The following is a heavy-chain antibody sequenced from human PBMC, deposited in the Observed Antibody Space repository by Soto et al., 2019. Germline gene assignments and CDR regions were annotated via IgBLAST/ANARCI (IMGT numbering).Heavy chain of an antibody. V-gene: IGHV4-59*01. CDR3: ARDFYDSVGYTWFDS. J-gene: IGHJ5*01. D-gene: IGHD3-22*01. Sequence: SETLSLTCTVSGDTSTSYYWGWIRQAPGKGLEWIGHIHNSGTSTHNPSLNGRVTISIDMSKKQFSLKLTSLTSADTAVYYCARDFYDSVGYTWFDSWSQGTLVTASS. CDR1: GDTSTSYY. CDR2: IHNSGTS.